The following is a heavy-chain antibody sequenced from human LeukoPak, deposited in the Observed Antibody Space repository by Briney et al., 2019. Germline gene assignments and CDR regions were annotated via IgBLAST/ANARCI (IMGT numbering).Heavy chain of an antibody. J-gene: IGHJ4*02. D-gene: IGHD6-13*01. CDR3: ARHFHGSGYVVDF. CDR1: SGSITSTSYC. Sequence: SETLSLTCTVSSGSITSTSYCWGWIRQPPGKGLEWIGGIIYSGNTYYNPSLKSRVSKSVDTTKNQFSLKLTSVTAADTAVYFCARHFHGSGYVVDFWGQGTLVTVSS. CDR2: IIYSGNT. V-gene: IGHV4-39*01.